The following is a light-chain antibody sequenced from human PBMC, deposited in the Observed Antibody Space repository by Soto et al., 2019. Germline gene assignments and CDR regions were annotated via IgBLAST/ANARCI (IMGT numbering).Light chain of an antibody. CDR2: VTS. J-gene: IGKJ4*01. CDR1: QSISSY. V-gene: IGKV1-39*01. CDR3: QQSYNTPLT. Sequence: DIQMTQSPSSLSASVGDRVTITCRASQSISSYLNWYQQKPGKAPKLLISVTSTLQSGVPSRFSGSASGTDFTLIISSLQPEDFETYYCQQSYNTPLTFGGGTKVDIK.